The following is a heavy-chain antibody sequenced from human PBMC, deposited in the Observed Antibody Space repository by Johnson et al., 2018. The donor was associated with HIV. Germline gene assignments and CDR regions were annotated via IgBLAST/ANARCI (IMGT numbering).Heavy chain of an antibody. CDR3: AKDISYGSGIAEAFDI. CDR1: GFTFDDYA. V-gene: IGHV3-9*01. D-gene: IGHD3-10*01. J-gene: IGHJ3*02. Sequence: VQLMESGGGLVQPGRSLRLSCAASGFTFDDYAMHWVRQAPGKSLEWVSGISWNSGSIGYADSVKGRFTISRDNAKNSLYLQMNSLRAEDTALYYCAKDISYGSGIAEAFDIWGQGTMVTVSS. CDR2: ISWNSGSI.